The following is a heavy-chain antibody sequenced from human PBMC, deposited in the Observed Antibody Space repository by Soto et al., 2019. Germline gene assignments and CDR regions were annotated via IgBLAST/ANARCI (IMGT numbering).Heavy chain of an antibody. Sequence: SEPLSLTFTVSGDSISGPDYYWSWMRQAPGKGLEWNGHNFYNGTSYYSPSLKTRLTISVNTSQHQFTLRLTSVTAADTAVYYCACGLWVDPELYYYGMDVWGQGTTVTVSS. CDR2: NFYNGTS. J-gene: IGHJ6*02. V-gene: IGHV4-30-4*01. D-gene: IGHD1-7*01. CDR1: GDSISGPDYY. CDR3: ACGLWVDPELYYYGMDV.